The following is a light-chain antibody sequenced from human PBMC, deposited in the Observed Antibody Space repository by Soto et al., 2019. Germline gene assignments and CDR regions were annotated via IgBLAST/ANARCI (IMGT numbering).Light chain of an antibody. CDR2: DAS. Sequence: DIQMTQTPATLSAFAGDRVTVTCRASQSVGSWVAWYQEKPGRGPKLLIYDASTWQSGVPSRFIGSGSGTEFTLTITSLQPDDFATYYCQHYNTYSPGTFGQGTKVDIK. CDR1: QSVGSW. J-gene: IGKJ1*01. CDR3: QHYNTYSPGT. V-gene: IGKV1-5*01.